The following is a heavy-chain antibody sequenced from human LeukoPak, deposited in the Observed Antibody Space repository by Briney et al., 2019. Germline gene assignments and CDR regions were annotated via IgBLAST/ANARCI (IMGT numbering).Heavy chain of an antibody. CDR3: ARDQDSTEYMDV. V-gene: IGHV1-2*02. D-gene: IGHD2-15*01. J-gene: IGHJ6*03. CDR2: INPNSGGT. CDR1: GYTFTGYY. Sequence: ASVKVSCKASGYTFTGYYMHWVRQAPGQGLEWMGWINPNSGGTNYAQKFQGRVTMTRDTSISTAYMELSRLRSDDTAAYYCARDQDSTEYMDVWGKGTTVTVSS.